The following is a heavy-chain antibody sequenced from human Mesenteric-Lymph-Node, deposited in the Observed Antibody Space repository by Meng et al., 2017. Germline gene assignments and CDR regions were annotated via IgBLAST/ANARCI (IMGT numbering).Heavy chain of an antibody. J-gene: IGHJ4*02. CDR1: VGSISSGDYY. D-gene: IGHD2-21*01. CDR2: IYNSGST. CDR3: AREGRSHQVGVSVY. Sequence: QRSGPALAKPSHTLSRPFTVSVGSISSGDYYWSWIRQPPGKGLEWIGYIYNSGSTYYNPSLKSRVTISVDTSKNQFSLKLRFVTAADTAVYYCAREGRSHQVGVSVYWGQGNLVTVSS. V-gene: IGHV4-30-4*01.